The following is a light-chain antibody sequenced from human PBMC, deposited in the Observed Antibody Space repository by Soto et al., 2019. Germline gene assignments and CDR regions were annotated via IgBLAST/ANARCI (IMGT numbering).Light chain of an antibody. V-gene: IGLV2-14*01. Sequence: QSALTQPASVSGSPGQSITISCTGTSSDVGTYNYVSWYQQHPGKAPKLIIYEVSNRPSGVSNRFSGSKSGNTASLTISGLQAEDEADYNCSSYTSSTDYVFGTGTKVTVL. CDR1: SSDVGTYNY. CDR3: SSYTSSTDYV. J-gene: IGLJ1*01. CDR2: EVS.